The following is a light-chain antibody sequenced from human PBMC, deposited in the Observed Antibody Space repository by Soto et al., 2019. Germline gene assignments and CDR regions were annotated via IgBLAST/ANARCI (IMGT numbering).Light chain of an antibody. CDR1: QSVSSY. CDR2: DAS. CDR3: QQRSNWT. Sequence: LTQSPSSLSASVGDRVIVTCRASQSVSSYLAWYQQKPGQAPRLLIYDASNRATGIPARFSGSGSGTDFTLTISSLEPEDFAVYYCQQRSNWTFGQGTKVDIK. V-gene: IGKV3-11*01. J-gene: IGKJ1*01.